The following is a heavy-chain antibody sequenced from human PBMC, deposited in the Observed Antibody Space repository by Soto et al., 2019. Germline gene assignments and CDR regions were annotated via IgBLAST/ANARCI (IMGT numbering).Heavy chain of an antibody. Sequence: QVQLVESGGGVVQPGRSLRLSCAASGFTFSSYGMHWVRQAPGKGLEWVAVIWYDGSNKYYADSVKGRFTISRDNSKNTLYLQMNSLRAEDTAVYYCARGCGGSCARRRGTIDYWGHGTLVTVSS. CDR3: ARGCGGSCARRRGTIDY. D-gene: IGHD2-15*01. CDR2: IWYDGSNK. CDR1: GFTFSSYG. V-gene: IGHV3-33*01. J-gene: IGHJ4*01.